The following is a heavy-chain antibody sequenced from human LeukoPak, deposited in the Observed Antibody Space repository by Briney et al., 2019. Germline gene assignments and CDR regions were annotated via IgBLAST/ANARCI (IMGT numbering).Heavy chain of an antibody. CDR1: GYTFTSYF. V-gene: IGHV1-46*01. CDR3: ARHSSGGRYLDY. CDR2: FSPSGGST. D-gene: IGHD2-15*01. Sequence: ASVKVSCKASGYTFTSYFMHLVRQAPGQGLEWMGIFSPSGGSTSFAQRFQGRVTMTRDTSTSTVYMELSSLRSEDTAVDYCARHSSGGRYLDYWGQGTLVTVSS. J-gene: IGHJ4*02.